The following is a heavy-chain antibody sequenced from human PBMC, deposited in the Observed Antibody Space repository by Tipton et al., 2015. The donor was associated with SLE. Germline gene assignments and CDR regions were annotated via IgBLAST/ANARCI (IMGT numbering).Heavy chain of an antibody. CDR1: GGSISSDSYY. J-gene: IGHJ3*02. D-gene: IGHD5/OR15-5a*01. V-gene: IGHV4-39*07. Sequence: TLSLTCTVSGGSISSDSYYWGWIRQPPGKGLEWIGEINHSGSTNYNPSLKSRVTISVDTSKNQFSLKLSSVTAADTAVYYCAGVSRDAFEIWGQGTMVTVSS. CDR3: AGVSRDAFEI. CDR2: INHSGST.